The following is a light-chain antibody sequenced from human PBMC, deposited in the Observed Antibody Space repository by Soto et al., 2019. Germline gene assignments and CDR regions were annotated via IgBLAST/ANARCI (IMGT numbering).Light chain of an antibody. J-gene: IGKJ2*01. Sequence: DVVMTQSPLSLPVTLGQPASISCRSSQSLVHSDGNTYLNWFQQRPGQSPRRLICKVSNRDSGVPDRVSGSASGTDFTLKISRVEAEDVGVYYCIQGTHWPYTFGQGTKLEIK. CDR3: IQGTHWPYT. V-gene: IGKV2-30*02. CDR1: QSLVHSDGNTY. CDR2: KVS.